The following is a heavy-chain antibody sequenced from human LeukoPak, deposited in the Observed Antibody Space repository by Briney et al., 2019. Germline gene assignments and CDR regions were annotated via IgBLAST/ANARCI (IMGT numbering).Heavy chain of an antibody. J-gene: IGHJ6*03. CDR2: INWNGGST. CDR3: AREGIGRYYYYYYMDV. V-gene: IGHV3-20*04. D-gene: IGHD1-1*01. CDR1: GFTFDDYG. Sequence: RAGGSLRLSCAASGFTFDDYGMSWVRQAPGKGLEWVSGINWNGGSTGYADSVKGRFTISRDNAKNSLYLQVNSLRAEDTAVYYCAREGIGRYYYYYYMDVWGKGTTVTISS.